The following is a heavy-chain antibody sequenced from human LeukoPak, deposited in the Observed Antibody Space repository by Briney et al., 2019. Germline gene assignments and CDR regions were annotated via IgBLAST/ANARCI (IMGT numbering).Heavy chain of an antibody. D-gene: IGHD6-13*01. Sequence: GASVKVSCKASGYSFTNYGISWVRQAPGQGLEWMGWISAYNGNTNYAQELQGRVTMTTDTSISTAYMELSRLRSDDTAVYYCARLKGSAAAGTGWGQGTLVTVSS. J-gene: IGHJ4*02. V-gene: IGHV1-18*01. CDR3: ARLKGSAAAGTG. CDR1: GYSFTNYG. CDR2: ISAYNGNT.